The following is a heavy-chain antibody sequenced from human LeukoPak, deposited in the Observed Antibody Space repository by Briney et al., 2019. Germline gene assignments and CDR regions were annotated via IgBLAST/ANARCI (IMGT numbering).Heavy chain of an antibody. CDR1: GFTFSTYA. V-gene: IGHV3-23*01. Sequence: GGSLRLSCAASGFTFSTYAMSWVRQAPEKGLEWVSALSPSGGITYYEDSVKGRFTISRDNSKNTLYLQMNSLRAEDTAVYYCAKGVNYFVLEYWGQGTLVTISS. D-gene: IGHD3-10*02. CDR3: AKGVNYFVLEY. CDR2: LSPSGGIT. J-gene: IGHJ4*02.